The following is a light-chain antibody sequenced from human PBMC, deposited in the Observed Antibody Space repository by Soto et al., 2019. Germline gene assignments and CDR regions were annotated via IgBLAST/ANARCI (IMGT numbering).Light chain of an antibody. Sequence: EIVMTQSPSTLSVSAGERATLSCRASQSISSNLAWYQQKPGKAPTLLIYGASTWATGIPARFSGSGSGTEFTLTISSLQPEDFAAYYCQQFNSYPRTFGQGTKVDIK. CDR1: QSISSN. V-gene: IGKV3-15*01. CDR3: QQFNSYPRT. J-gene: IGKJ1*01. CDR2: GAS.